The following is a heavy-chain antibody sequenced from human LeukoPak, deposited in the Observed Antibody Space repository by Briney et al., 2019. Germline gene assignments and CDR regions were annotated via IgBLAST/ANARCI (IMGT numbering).Heavy chain of an antibody. Sequence: PSETLSLTCTVSGGSISSSSYYWGWIRQPPGKGLEWIVSIYYSGSTYYNPSLKSRVTIAVYTSKNQFSLKLSSVTAADTAVYYCARLSYYDSSGYYSAPYSYYGMDVWGQGTTVTVSS. D-gene: IGHD3-22*01. V-gene: IGHV4-39*01. J-gene: IGHJ6*02. CDR3: ARLSYYDSSGYYSAPYSYYGMDV. CDR1: GGSISSSSYY. CDR2: IYYSGST.